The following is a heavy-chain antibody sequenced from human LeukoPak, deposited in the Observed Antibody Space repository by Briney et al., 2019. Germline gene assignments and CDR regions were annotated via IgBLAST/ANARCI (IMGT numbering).Heavy chain of an antibody. V-gene: IGHV3-23*01. CDR2: TRSSGART. CDR3: AKVPNSGWIFDY. D-gene: IGHD6-19*01. J-gene: IGHJ4*02. Sequence: TGESLTPSCAVSGFTLSSYAMSWVRPAAGGGLEWVSTTRSSGARTWYADSVKGRLTISRDNSKNTLSLQMNSVRAEDTAVYYCAKVPNSGWIFDYWGQGTLVTVSS. CDR1: GFTLSSYA.